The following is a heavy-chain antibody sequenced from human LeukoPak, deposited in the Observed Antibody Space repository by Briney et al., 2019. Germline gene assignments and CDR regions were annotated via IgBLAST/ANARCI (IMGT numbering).Heavy chain of an antibody. V-gene: IGHV1-8*03. D-gene: IGHD3-3*01. J-gene: IGHJ4*02. CDR2: MNPNSGNT. Sequence: ASVKVSCKASGYTFTSYDTNWVRQATGQGLEWMGWMNPNSGNTGYAQKFQGRVTITRNTSISTAYMELSSLRSEDTAVYYCARVGYDFWSGSHPFDYWGQGTLVTVSS. CDR1: GYTFTSYD. CDR3: ARVGYDFWSGSHPFDY.